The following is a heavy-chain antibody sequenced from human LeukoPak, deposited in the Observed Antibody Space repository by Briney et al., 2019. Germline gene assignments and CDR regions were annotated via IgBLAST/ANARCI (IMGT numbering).Heavy chain of an antibody. CDR1: GYSISSGYY. J-gene: IGHJ5*02. CDR3: ARGQARLAWFDP. Sequence: SETLSLTCTVSGYSISSGYYWGWIRQPPGKGLEWIGTIYHSGTTYYNPSLKSRVTMSVDTSKNQFSLRLRSVTAADTAVYYCARGQARLAWFDPWGQGTLVTVSS. CDR2: IYHSGTT. D-gene: IGHD6-19*01. V-gene: IGHV4-38-2*02.